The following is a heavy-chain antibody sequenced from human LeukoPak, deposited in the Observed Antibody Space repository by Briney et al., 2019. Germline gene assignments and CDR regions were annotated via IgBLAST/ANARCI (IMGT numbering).Heavy chain of an antibody. V-gene: IGHV4-38-2*02. CDR2: IYHSGST. J-gene: IGHJ4*02. D-gene: IGHD6-19*01. CDR1: GYPISSGYY. Sequence: PSETLSLTCAVFGYPISSGYYWGWIRQPPGKGLEWIGSIYHSGSTYYNPSLKSRVTISVDTSKNQFSLKLSSVTAADTAVYYCARDRREWLIPNHFDYWGQGTLVTVSS. CDR3: ARDRREWLIPNHFDY.